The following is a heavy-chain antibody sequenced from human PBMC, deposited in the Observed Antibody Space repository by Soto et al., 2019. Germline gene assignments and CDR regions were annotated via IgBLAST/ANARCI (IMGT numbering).Heavy chain of an antibody. V-gene: IGHV3-30*18. CDR2: ISHDGRSK. D-gene: IGHD2-2*01. Sequence: QVQLVESGGGVVQPGRSLRLSCAASGFTFSSFGIHWVRQAPGKGLEWVAVISHDGRSKFYGDSVKGRFTVSRDNSKNILSLEVNSLRAEDTAVYYCAKDRGYCDSSSCYLGHAFDVWGQGTMVTVSS. CDR1: GFTFSSFG. J-gene: IGHJ3*01. CDR3: AKDRGYCDSSSCYLGHAFDV.